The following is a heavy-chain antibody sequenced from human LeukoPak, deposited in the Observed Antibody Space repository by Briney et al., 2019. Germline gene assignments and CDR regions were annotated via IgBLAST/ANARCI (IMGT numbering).Heavy chain of an antibody. D-gene: IGHD6-19*01. CDR3: AKVPFIAVAGPSFDY. Sequence: GGSLRLSCAASGFTFSSYEMNWVRQAPGKGLEWVSYISSNSGSTIYYADSVKGRFTISRDNVKNSLYLQMDSLRAEDTAVYYCAKVPFIAVAGPSFDYWGQGTLDTVSS. V-gene: IGHV3-48*03. CDR1: GFTFSSYE. J-gene: IGHJ4*02. CDR2: ISSNSGSTI.